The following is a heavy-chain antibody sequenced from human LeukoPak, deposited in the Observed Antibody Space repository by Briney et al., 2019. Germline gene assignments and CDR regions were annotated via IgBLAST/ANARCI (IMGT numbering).Heavy chain of an antibody. CDR3: AREPWSRLD. J-gene: IGHJ4*02. CDR1: GFTFSSYG. D-gene: IGHD2-8*02. V-gene: IGHV3-7*01. Sequence: PGGSLRLSCAASGFTFSSYGMDWVRQAPGKGLEWLANIREDEREINYVDSVKGRFTISRDNARNSLYLQMTTPTPEDTAVYYCAREPWSRLDWGQGTLVTVSS. CDR2: IREDEREI.